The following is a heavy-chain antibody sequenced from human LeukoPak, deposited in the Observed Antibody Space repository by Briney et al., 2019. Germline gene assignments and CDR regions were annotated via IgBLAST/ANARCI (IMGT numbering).Heavy chain of an antibody. CDR1: GDSVSSNSAT. CDR2: TYYRSRWYY. V-gene: IGHV6-1*01. CDR3: ARDIKGGTANFDC. J-gene: IGHJ4*02. Sequence: SQTLSLTCDISGDSVSSNSATWNWIRQSPSRDLEWLGRTYYRSRWYYDYAVPVKGRITFNPDTSKNQVSLQLNSVTPEDTAVYLCARDIKGGTANFDCWGQGILVTVSS.